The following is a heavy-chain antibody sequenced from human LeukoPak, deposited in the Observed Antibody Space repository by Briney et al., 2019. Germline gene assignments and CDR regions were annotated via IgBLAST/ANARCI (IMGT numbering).Heavy chain of an antibody. CDR3: ARYRPGRPMYYFDY. CDR2: IYYSGTT. J-gene: IGHJ4*02. Sequence: SETLPLTCTVSGGSISSSSYYWGWIRQPPGKGLEWIGGIYYSGTTYYNPSLKSRATITVDTSKNQFSLKLSSVTAAYTAVYYCARYRPGRPMYYFDYWGQGTLVTVSS. CDR1: GGSISSSSYY. V-gene: IGHV4-39*01.